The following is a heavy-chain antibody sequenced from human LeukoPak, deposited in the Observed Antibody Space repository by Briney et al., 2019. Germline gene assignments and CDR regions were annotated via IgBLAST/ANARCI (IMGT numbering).Heavy chain of an antibody. CDR2: ISRHGSTK. V-gene: IGHV3-30*18. Sequence: GGSLRLSCAASGFSFRNYGMHWVRRAPGKGLEWVAVISRHGSTKIYAASVKGRFTISRDNSKNTLYLQMNSLRAEDTAVYYCAKPRITMVRGAPFDYWGQGTLVTVSS. CDR1: GFSFRNYG. CDR3: AKPRITMVRGAPFDY. D-gene: IGHD3-10*01. J-gene: IGHJ4*02.